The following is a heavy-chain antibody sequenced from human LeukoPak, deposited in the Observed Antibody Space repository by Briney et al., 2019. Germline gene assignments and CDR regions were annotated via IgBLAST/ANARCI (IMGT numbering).Heavy chain of an antibody. CDR2: ISWNSGSI. Sequence: GGSLRLSCAASGFTFDDYAMHWVRQAPGKGLEWVSGISWNSGSIGYADSVKGRFTTSRDNAKNSLYLQMNSPRAEDTALYYCAKGPGSGSYDAFDIWGQGTMVTVSS. D-gene: IGHD1-26*01. CDR1: GFTFDDYA. CDR3: AKGPGSGSYDAFDI. J-gene: IGHJ3*02. V-gene: IGHV3-9*01.